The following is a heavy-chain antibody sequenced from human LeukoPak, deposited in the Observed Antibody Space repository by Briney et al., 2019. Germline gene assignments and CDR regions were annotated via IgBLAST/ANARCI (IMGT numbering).Heavy chain of an antibody. D-gene: IGHD3-3*01. CDR3: ARLVTHNYDFWSGYLNYYYYYGMDV. CDR2: MNPNSGNT. V-gene: IGHV1-8*01. CDR1: GYTFTSYD. J-gene: IGHJ6*02. Sequence: ASVKVSCKASGYTFTSYDINWVRQATGQGREWMGWMNPNSGNTGYAQKFQGRVTMTRNTSISTAYMELSSLRSEDTAVYYCARLVTHNYDFWSGYLNYYYYYGMDVWGQGTTVTVSS.